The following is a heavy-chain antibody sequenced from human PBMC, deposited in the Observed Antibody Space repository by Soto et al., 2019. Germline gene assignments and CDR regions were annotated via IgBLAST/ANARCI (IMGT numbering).Heavy chain of an antibody. CDR3: ASGVAASHFYYYYMDV. V-gene: IGHV3-11*01. Sequence: QVQLVESGGGLVKPGGSLRLSCAASGFTFSDYYMSWIRQAPGKGLEWVSYISGSGSTIYYADSVKGRFTISRDNATNSLHLQMNSLRAEDTAVYYCASGVAASHFYYYYMDVWGKGTTVTVSS. J-gene: IGHJ6*03. CDR2: ISGSGSTI. CDR1: GFTFSDYY. D-gene: IGHD2-15*01.